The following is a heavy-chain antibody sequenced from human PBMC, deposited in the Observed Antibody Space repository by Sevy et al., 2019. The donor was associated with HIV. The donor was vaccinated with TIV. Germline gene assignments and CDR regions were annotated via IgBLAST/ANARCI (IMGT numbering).Heavy chain of an antibody. CDR1: GFTFSDYY. J-gene: IGHJ4*02. CDR2: ISSGSSCT. V-gene: IGHV3-11*06. Sequence: GGSLRLSCAASGFTFSDYYMSWIRQAPGKGLEWVSYISSGSSCTNYADSVKGRFTISRDNARNSLYLQMNSLRAEDTAVYYCAKDSRVYSSSHFDYWGQGIRVTVSS. CDR3: AKDSRVYSSSHFDY. D-gene: IGHD6-13*01.